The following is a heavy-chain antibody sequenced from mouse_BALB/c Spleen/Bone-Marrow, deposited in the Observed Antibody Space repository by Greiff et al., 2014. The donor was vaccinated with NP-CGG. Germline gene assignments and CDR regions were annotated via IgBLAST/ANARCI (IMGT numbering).Heavy chain of an antibody. CDR2: ILPGSGST. V-gene: IGHV1-9*01. J-gene: IGHJ3*01. CDR1: GYTFNSYW. Sequence: QVQLQQPGAELMKPGASVKISCKATGYTFNSYWIEWVKQRPGHGLEWIGEILPGSGSTNYNEKFKGKATFTTDTSSNTAYMQLSSLTSEDSAVYYCARGGYVYWFAYWGQGTLVTVSA. CDR3: ARGGYVYWFAY. D-gene: IGHD2-2*01.